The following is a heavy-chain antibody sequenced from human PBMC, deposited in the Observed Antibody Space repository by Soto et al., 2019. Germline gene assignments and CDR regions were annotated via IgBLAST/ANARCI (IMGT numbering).Heavy chain of an antibody. D-gene: IGHD2-15*01. V-gene: IGHV3-30*03. CDR1: GFTFTSHD. J-gene: IGHJ6*02. CDR3: ARRGRGQMYYGMDV. CDR2: ISYSGSEK. Sequence: QVQLVESGGGVVRPGRSLRLSCAVSGFTFTSHDMHWVRQAPGKGLEWVAFISYSGSEKSYADSVKGRLTISRDNSKHTLYLQMDSLRAEDTAVYYCARRGRGQMYYGMDVWGQGTAVTVSS.